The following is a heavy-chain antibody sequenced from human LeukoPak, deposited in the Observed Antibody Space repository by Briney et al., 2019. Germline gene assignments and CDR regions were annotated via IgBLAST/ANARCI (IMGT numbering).Heavy chain of an antibody. CDR3: ARDNYYDRSGYTDY. CDR2: IYYTGST. J-gene: IGHJ4*02. Sequence: SETLSLTCSVSGGPISNTSYYWGWIRQPPGKGLEWIGYIYYTGSTYYNPSLKSRVTISVDTSKKQFSLKVRSVTAADTAVYYCARDNYYDRSGYTDYWGQGTLVTVSS. CDR1: GGPISNTSYY. V-gene: IGHV4-39*07. D-gene: IGHD3-22*01.